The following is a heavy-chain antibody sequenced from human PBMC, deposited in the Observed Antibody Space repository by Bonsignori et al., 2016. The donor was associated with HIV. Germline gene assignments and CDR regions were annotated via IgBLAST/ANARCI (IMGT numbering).Heavy chain of an antibody. V-gene: IGHV1-2*02. CDR2: INPDSGGT. Sequence: WVRQAPGQGLEWMGWINPDSGGTNYAQKFQGRVTMTRDTSISTAYMELSRLRSADTAVYYCARSGHPRPWGQGTLVTVSS. J-gene: IGHJ5*02. D-gene: IGHD1-26*01. CDR3: ARSGHPRP.